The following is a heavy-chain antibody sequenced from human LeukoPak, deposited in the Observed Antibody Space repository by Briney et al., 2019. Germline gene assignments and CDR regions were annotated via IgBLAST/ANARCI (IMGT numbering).Heavy chain of an antibody. D-gene: IGHD2-2*01. Sequence: PSETLSLTCTVSGGSINNFYWSWIRQAPGKGLEWIGFIYHSGSTNYNPSLKSRITISVDTSKNQFSLKLSSVTAADTAVYFCARHGVFCSSTSCYSHWYFDLWGRGTLVTVSS. CDR3: ARHGVFCSSTSCYSHWYFDL. CDR2: IYHSGST. CDR1: GGSINNFY. J-gene: IGHJ2*01. V-gene: IGHV4-59*08.